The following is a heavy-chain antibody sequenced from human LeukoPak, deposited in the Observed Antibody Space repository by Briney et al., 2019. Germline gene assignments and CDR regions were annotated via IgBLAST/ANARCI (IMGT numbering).Heavy chain of an antibody. V-gene: IGHV3-30*18. CDR1: GFSFSTYG. D-gene: IGHD6-6*01. CDR2: ISSDGNNK. J-gene: IGHJ4*02. CDR3: AKRASSYFDY. Sequence: PGGSLRLSCAASGFSFSTYGMHWVRQAPGKGLEWMAVISSDGNNKYYADSVKGRFTISRDNSMSTLYLQMNRLSTEDTAVYYCAKRASSYFDYWGQGTLVTVSS.